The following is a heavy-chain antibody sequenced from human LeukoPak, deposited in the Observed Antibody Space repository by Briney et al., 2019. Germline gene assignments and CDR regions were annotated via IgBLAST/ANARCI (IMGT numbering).Heavy chain of an antibody. Sequence: SETLSLTCTVSGGSMTNSTYYWGWIRQPPGKGLEWIGSIYYSGSTYYNPSFKSRITISVDTSKNQFSLKLSSVTAADTAVYYCARGLGSWYGYWGQGTLVTVSS. D-gene: IGHD6-13*01. CDR3: ARGLGSWYGY. V-gene: IGHV4-39*01. CDR1: GGSMTNSTYY. CDR2: IYYSGST. J-gene: IGHJ4*02.